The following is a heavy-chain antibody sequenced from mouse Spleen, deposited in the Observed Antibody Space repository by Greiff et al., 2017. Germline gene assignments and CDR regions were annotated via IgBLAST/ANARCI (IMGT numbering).Heavy chain of an antibody. CDR3: TREGTRGFAY. V-gene: IGHV1-15*01. CDR1: GYTFTDYE. J-gene: IGHJ3*01. Sequence: QVQLKQSGAELVRPGASVTLSCKASGYTFTDYEMHWVKQTPVHGLEWIGAIDPETGGTAYNQKFKGKAILTADKSSSTAYMELRSLTSEDSAVYYCTREGTRGFAYWGQGTLVTVSA. D-gene: IGHD3-1*01. CDR2: IDPETGGT.